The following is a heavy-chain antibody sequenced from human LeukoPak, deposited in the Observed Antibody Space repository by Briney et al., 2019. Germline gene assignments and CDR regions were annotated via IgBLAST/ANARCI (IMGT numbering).Heavy chain of an antibody. D-gene: IGHD4-23*01. CDR1: GGSISSSNYY. J-gene: IGHJ4*02. Sequence: SETLSLTCTVSGGSISSSNYYWGWIRQPPGKGLEWIGSVYYSGSTYYNPSLKSRVTISVDTSKNQFSLKLSSVTAADTAVYYCARDTVDSSGLLIWGQGTLVTVSS. CDR2: VYYSGST. CDR3: ARDTVDSSGLLI. V-gene: IGHV4-39*07.